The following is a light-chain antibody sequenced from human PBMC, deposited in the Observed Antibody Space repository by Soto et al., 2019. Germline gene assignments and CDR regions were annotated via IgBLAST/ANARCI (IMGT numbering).Light chain of an antibody. J-gene: IGLJ2*01. CDR3: CSYAASSTSLV. CDR1: SSDVGSYKL. Sequence: QSALTQPASVSGSPGQSITISCTGTSSDVGSYKLVSWYQQHPGKAPKLIIYDGSERPSGVSNRFSGSKSGNTAYLTISGLQAEDEADYDCCSYAASSTSLVFGGGTKLTVL. V-gene: IGLV2-23*01. CDR2: DGS.